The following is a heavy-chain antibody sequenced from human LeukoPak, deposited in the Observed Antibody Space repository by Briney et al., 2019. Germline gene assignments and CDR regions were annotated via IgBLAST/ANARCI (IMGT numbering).Heavy chain of an antibody. CDR3: ASIWGVGADIDY. D-gene: IGHD1-26*01. Sequence: GGSLRLSCAASGFTFSSYSMNWVRQAPGKGLEWVSSISSSSSYIYYADSVKGRFTISRDNAKNSLYLQMHSLRAEDTAVYYCASIWGVGADIDYWGQGTLVTVSS. CDR1: GFTFSSYS. J-gene: IGHJ4*02. V-gene: IGHV3-21*01. CDR2: ISSSSSYI.